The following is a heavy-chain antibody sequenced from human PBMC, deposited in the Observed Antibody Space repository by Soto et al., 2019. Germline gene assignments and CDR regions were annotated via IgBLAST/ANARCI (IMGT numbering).Heavy chain of an antibody. Sequence: EVQLVESGGGLVQPGGSLRLSCAASGFTVSTKYMSWVRQAPGKGLEWVPVIYSGGSTFYADSVRGRFTISRDNSKNTVNLQMNSLRAEDTAVYYCARDPWAAEYWGQGTLVTV. CDR3: ARDPWAAEY. D-gene: IGHD3-16*01. J-gene: IGHJ4*02. CDR2: IYSGGST. CDR1: GFTVSTKY. V-gene: IGHV3-66*01.